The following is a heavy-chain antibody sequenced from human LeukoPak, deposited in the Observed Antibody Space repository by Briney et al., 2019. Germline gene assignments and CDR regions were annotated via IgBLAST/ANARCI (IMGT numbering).Heavy chain of an antibody. Sequence: GESLKISCKGSGYSFTSYWIGWVRQMPGKGLEWMGIIYPGDSDTRYSPSFQGQVTISADKSISTAYLQWSSLKASDTAMYYCARREGGYDSSGYYSPDAFDIWGQGTMVTVSS. CDR3: ARREGGYDSSGYYSPDAFDI. V-gene: IGHV5-51*01. J-gene: IGHJ3*02. CDR2: IYPGDSDT. D-gene: IGHD3-22*01. CDR1: GYSFTSYW.